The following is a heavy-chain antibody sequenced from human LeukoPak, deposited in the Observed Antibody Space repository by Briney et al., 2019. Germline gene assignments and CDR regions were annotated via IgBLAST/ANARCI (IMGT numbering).Heavy chain of an antibody. CDR3: TTDPPRAVAGTDLNALRHY. CDR2: IKSKTDGGTT. CDR1: GFTFSSYG. V-gene: IGHV3-15*01. D-gene: IGHD6-19*01. J-gene: IGHJ4*02. Sequence: PGGSLRLSCAASGFTFSSYGIHWVRQAPGKGLEWVGRIKSKTDGGTTDYAAPVKGRFTISRDDSKNTLYLQMNSLKTEDTAVYYCTTDPPRAVAGTDLNALRHYWGQGTLVTVSS.